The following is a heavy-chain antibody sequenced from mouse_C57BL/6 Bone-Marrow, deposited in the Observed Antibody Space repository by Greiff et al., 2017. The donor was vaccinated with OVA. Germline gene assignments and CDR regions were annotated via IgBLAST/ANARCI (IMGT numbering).Heavy chain of an antibody. Sequence: EVQGVESGPVLVKPGASVKMSCKASGYTFTDYYMNWVKQSHGKSLEWIGVINPYNGGTSYNQKFKGKATLTVDKSSSTAYMELNSLTSEDSAVYYCARHYDYLYWYFDVWGTGTTVTVSS. D-gene: IGHD2-4*01. V-gene: IGHV1-19*01. J-gene: IGHJ1*03. CDR1: GYTFTDYY. CDR3: ARHYDYLYWYFDV. CDR2: INPYNGGT.